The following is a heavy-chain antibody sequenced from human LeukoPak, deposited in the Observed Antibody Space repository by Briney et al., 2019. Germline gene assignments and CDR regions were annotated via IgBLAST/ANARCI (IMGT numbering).Heavy chain of an antibody. CDR2: IRSTANGYAT. D-gene: IGHD3-10*01. CDR1: GFTFSGSA. Sequence: GGSLRLSCAASGFTFSGSALHWVRQASGKGLEWVGRIRSTANGYATAYAASVKGRFTISRDDSKNRAYLQMDSQKNEDTAVXXXXXNYYGSGSYADFDYWGQGTLVTVSS. J-gene: IGHJ4*02. V-gene: IGHV3-73*01. CDR3: XXNYYGSGSYADFDY.